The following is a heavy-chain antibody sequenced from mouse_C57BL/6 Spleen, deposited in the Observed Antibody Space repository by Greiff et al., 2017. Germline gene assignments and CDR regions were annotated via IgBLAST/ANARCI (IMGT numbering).Heavy chain of an antibody. V-gene: IGHV7-3*01. D-gene: IGHD3-3*01. CDR1: GFTFTAYY. Sequence: EVKLMESGGGLVQPGGSLSLSCAASGFTFTAYYMSWVRQPPGKALEWLGIISHKANGYTSEYSASVKGRFTISRDKSQSILYLQMNALRAEDSATYDCARADRRGSIDYWGQGTSRTVSS. CDR3: ARADRRGSIDY. CDR2: ISHKANGYTS. J-gene: IGHJ2*02.